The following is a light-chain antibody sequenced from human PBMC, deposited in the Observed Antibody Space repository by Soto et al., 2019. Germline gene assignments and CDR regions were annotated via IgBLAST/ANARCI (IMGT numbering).Light chain of an antibody. CDR1: QGVDNY. J-gene: IGKJ1*01. CDR3: HQYGVSPVT. V-gene: IGKV3-20*01. CDR2: GAS. Sequence: EIVLTQSQGTRSLSPGERATLSCRASQGVDNYFAWYQQKPVQAPRLLIYGASSRATGIPDRFSGSGYGTDFTLTISRLEPEDFAVYYCHQYGVSPVTFGQGTTVEIK.